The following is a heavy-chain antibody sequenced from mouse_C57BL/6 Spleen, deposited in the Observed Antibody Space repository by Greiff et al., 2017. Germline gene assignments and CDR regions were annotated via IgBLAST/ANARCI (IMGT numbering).Heavy chain of an antibody. CDR2: IYPGDGDT. Sequence: QVQLKQSGAELVKPGASVKISCKASGYAFSSYWMNWVKQRPGKGLEWIGQIYPGDGDTNYNGKFKGKATLTADKSSSTAYMQLSSLTSEDSAVYFCARWELGRRGYFDVWGTGTTVTVSS. J-gene: IGHJ1*03. V-gene: IGHV1-80*01. D-gene: IGHD4-1*01. CDR1: GYAFSSYW. CDR3: ARWELGRRGYFDV.